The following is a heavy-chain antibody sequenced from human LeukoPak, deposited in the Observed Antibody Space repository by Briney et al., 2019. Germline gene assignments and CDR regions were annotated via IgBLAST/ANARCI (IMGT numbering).Heavy chain of an antibody. J-gene: IGHJ4*02. Sequence: SGPTLVNPTQTLTLTCTFSGLSLSTTGVGVGWIRQPPGKAPEWLALLYWNDDKRYSPSLKSRLTITKDTSKTQVVLTMTNMDPVDTATYYCALRNSNNYYFDYWGQGTLVTVSS. V-gene: IGHV2-5*01. CDR3: ALRNSNNYYFDY. D-gene: IGHD2/OR15-2a*01. CDR2: LYWNDDK. CDR1: GLSLSTTGVG.